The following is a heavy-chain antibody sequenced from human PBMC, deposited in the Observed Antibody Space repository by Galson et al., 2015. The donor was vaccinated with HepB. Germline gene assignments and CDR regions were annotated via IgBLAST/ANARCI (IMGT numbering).Heavy chain of an antibody. CDR1: GFTFSSYW. J-gene: IGHJ4*02. CDR2: IKQDGSEK. CDR3: ARDRGYSGYDSPYYFDY. D-gene: IGHD5-12*01. Sequence: SLRLSCAASGFTFSSYWMSWVRQAPGKGLEWVANIKQDGSEKYYVDSVKGRFTISRDNTKNSLYLQMNSLRAEDTAVYYCARDRGYSGYDSPYYFDYWGQGTLVTVSS. V-gene: IGHV3-7*03.